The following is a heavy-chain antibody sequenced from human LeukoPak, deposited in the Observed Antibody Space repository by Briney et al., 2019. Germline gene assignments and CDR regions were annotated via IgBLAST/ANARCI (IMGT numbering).Heavy chain of an antibody. J-gene: IGHJ6*02. D-gene: IGHD6-19*01. CDR1: GFTVSSSS. CDR3: ARGQEQFSSPWQWGPRRKNFYYYGMDV. V-gene: IGHV3-66*01. Sequence: GGSLRLFCAASGFTVSSSSMNWVRLGPGKGLEWVSVISSDGNTYYADSVKGRFTISRDNSRNTLSLQMHGLRADDTAVYYCARGQEQFSSPWQWGPRRKNFYYYGMDVWGQGTTVTVSS. CDR2: ISSDGNT.